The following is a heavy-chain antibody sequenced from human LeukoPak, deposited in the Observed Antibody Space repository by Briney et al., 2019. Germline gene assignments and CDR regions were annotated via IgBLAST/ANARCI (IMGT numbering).Heavy chain of an antibody. Sequence: GGSLRLSCAASGFTFSSYAMHWVRQAPGKGLEWVAVISYDGSNKYYADSVKGRFTISRDNSKNTLYLQMNSLTAEDTAIYYCVSGYTSGYWGQGTQVTVSS. D-gene: IGHD6-19*01. CDR3: VSGYTSGY. CDR2: ISYDGSNK. V-gene: IGHV3-30*04. CDR1: GFTFSSYA. J-gene: IGHJ1*01.